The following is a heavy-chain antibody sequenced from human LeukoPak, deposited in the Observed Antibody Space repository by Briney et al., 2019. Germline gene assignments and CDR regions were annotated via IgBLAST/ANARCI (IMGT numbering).Heavy chain of an antibody. J-gene: IGHJ6*02. CDR1: GRSFSGYY. Sequence: SETLSLTCAVYGRSFSGYYWSWIRQPPGKGLEWIGEINHSGSTNYNPSLKSRVTISVDTSKNQFSLKLSSVTAADTAVYYCARGRYYYGSGSYFPHYYYYYGMDVWGQGTTVTVSS. D-gene: IGHD3-10*01. CDR2: INHSGST. CDR3: ARGRYYYGSGSYFPHYYYYYGMDV. V-gene: IGHV4-34*01.